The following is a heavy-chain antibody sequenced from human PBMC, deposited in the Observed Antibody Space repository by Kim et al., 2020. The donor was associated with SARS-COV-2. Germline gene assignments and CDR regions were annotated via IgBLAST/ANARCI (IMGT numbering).Heavy chain of an antibody. V-gene: IGHV3-23*01. CDR1: GFTFSSYA. CDR2: ISGSGGST. CDR3: AKVDRITMVRGWNYYYYGMDV. Sequence: GGSPRLSCAASGFTFSSYAMSWVRQAPGKGLEWVSAISGSGGSTYYADSVKGRFTISRDNSKNTLYLQMNSLRAEDTAVYYCAKVDRITMVRGWNYYYYGMDVWGQGTTVTVSS. J-gene: IGHJ6*02. D-gene: IGHD3-10*01.